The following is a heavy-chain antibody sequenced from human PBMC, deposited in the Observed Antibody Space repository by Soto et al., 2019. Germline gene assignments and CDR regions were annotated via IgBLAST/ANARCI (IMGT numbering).Heavy chain of an antibody. Sequence: PGGSLRLSCAASGFTFSSYGMHWVRQAPGKGLEWVAVIWYDGSNKYYADSVKGRFTISRDNSKNTLYLQMNSLRAEDTAVYYCAREKTKIAVAGKALDYWGQGTLVTVSS. CDR1: GFTFSSYG. J-gene: IGHJ4*02. D-gene: IGHD6-19*01. CDR2: IWYDGSNK. CDR3: AREKTKIAVAGKALDY. V-gene: IGHV3-33*01.